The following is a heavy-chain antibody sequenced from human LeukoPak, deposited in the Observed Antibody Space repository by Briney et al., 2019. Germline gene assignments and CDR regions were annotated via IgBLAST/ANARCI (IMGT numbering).Heavy chain of an antibody. Sequence: GGSLRLSFAAPVFTFSNAWMSSVRQAPGKVLEWVGRIRSKTDGGTTDYAAPVKGRFTISRDDSKNTLYLQMNSLKAEDTDVYYCTTLMYYFDTGGKLNYFDFWGQGSLVTVSS. CDR3: TTLMYYFDTGGKLNYFDF. CDR1: VFTFSNAW. V-gene: IGHV3-15*01. J-gene: IGHJ4*02. D-gene: IGHD3-22*01. CDR2: IRSKTDGGTT.